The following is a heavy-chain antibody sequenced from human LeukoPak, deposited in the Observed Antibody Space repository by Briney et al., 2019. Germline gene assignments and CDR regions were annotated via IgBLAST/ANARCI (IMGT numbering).Heavy chain of an antibody. CDR1: GFTFSSYS. CDR3: ARGSSSWYYLDY. J-gene: IGHJ4*02. V-gene: IGHV3-21*01. D-gene: IGHD6-13*01. CDR2: ISSSSSYI. Sequence: GGSLRLSCAASGFTFSSYSMNWVRQAPGKGLEWVSFISSSSSYIYYADSVKGRFTISRDNAKNSLYLQMNSLRVEDTAVYYCARGSSSWYYLDYWGQGTLVTVSS.